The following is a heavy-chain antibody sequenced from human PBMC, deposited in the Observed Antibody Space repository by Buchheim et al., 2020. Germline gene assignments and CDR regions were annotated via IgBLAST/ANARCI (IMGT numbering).Heavy chain of an antibody. V-gene: IGHV4-59*01. D-gene: IGHD3-10*01. CDR1: GGSISSSN. J-gene: IGHJ4*02. CDR2: VSHTGST. Sequence: QVQLQESGPGLVKPSETLSLTCTVSGGSISSSNWNWIRQPPGMGLEWIGCVSHTGSTTYNPSLKSRGTISIDSSKPQFSLKLTSVTPADTAMYYCARTTMIRGISTLFDNWGQGT. CDR3: ARTTMIRGISTLFDN.